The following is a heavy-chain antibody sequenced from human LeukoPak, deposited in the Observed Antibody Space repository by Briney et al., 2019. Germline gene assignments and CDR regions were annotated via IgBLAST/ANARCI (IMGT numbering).Heavy chain of an antibody. CDR2: ISSSGATM. D-gene: IGHD5-12*01. Sequence: GGSLRLSCAASGFTFSDYSMNWIRQAPGKGLEWVSYISSSGATMYYADSVKGRFTISRDNAKNSLYLQMNGLRAEDTAVYYCTRDSGDYSPDYWGQGTLVTVSS. CDR1: GFTFSDYS. V-gene: IGHV3-11*01. J-gene: IGHJ4*02. CDR3: TRDSGDYSPDY.